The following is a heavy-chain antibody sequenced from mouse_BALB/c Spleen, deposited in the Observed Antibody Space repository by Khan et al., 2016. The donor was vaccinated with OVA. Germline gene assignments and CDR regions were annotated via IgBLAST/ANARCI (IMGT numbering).Heavy chain of an antibody. V-gene: IGHV5-6*01. D-gene: IGHD1-1*01. CDR3: TRLAYYYNSEGFAY. Sequence: EVELVESGGDLVKPGGPLKLSCAASGFTFSTYGMSWVRQTPDKRLEWVATISSGGSYTYYPDNVKGRFIISRDNAKNTLDLQMSSLKSEDTAMYYCTRLAYYYNSEGFAYWGLGTLVTVSA. CDR2: ISSGGSYT. J-gene: IGHJ3*01. CDR1: GFTFSTYG.